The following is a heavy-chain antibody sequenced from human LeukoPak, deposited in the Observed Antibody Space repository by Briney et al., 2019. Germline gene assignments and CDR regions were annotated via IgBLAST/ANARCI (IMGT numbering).Heavy chain of an antibody. CDR3: AREDKAGPLGGY. D-gene: IGHD3-16*01. CDR1: GFAFSDDS. V-gene: IGHV3-21*04. CDR2: ISSTSKYI. J-gene: IGHJ4*02. Sequence: GGSLRLSCVASGFAFSDDSMNWVRQPPGKGLEWVSSISSTSKYIYYADSVKGRFTISRDNAKNSLYLQMNSLRAEDTAVYYCAREDKAGPLGGYWSQGTLVTVSS.